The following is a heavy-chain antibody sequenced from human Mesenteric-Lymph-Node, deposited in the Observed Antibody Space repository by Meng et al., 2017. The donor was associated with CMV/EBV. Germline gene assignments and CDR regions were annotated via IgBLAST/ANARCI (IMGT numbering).Heavy chain of an antibody. CDR1: GFTFSNYW. J-gene: IGHJ6*02. V-gene: IGHV3-7*01. CDR3: ARGMDV. Sequence: GESLKISCAASGFTFSNYWMSWVRQAPGKGLEWVANIKQDGSEKYYVDSVKGRFTISRDNAKNSLYLQMNSLRAEDTAVYYCARGMDVWGQGTTVTVSS. CDR2: IKQDGSEK.